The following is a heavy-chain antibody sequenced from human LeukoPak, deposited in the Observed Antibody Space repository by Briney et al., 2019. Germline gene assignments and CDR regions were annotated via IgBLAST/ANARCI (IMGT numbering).Heavy chain of an antibody. CDR3: ARASWLGLFDY. Sequence: SETLSLTCTVSGGSISSYYWSWIRQPPGKGLEWIGSIYYSGSTYYNPSLKSRVTLSVDTSKNQFSLQLNSVTPEDTAVYYCARASWLGLFDYWGQGTLVTVSS. D-gene: IGHD6-19*01. J-gene: IGHJ4*02. V-gene: IGHV4-59*05. CDR2: IYYSGST. CDR1: GGSISSYY.